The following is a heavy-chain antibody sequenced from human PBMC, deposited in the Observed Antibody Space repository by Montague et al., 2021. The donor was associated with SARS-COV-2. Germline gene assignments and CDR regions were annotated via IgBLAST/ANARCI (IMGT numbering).Heavy chain of an antibody. D-gene: IGHD2-21*01. J-gene: IGHJ4*02. CDR1: RGSFHIFS. CDR3: ARGRGEVGITPGFRY. V-gene: IGHV4-34*01. CDR2: IDHSGNT. Sequence: SETLSLTCAVYRGSFHIFSWGWIRQSPGKGLEWIGQIDHSGNTNYNPTLKSRVTISVDTSKNQFSLNLTSVTAADTAMYYCARGRGEVGITPGFRYWGQGTQVAVSS.